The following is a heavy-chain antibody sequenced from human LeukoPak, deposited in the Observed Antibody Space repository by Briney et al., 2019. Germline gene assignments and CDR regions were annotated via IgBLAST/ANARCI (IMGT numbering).Heavy chain of an antibody. D-gene: IGHD2-2*02. Sequence: PSETLSLTCTVSGGSISSGGYYWSWIRQHPGKGLEWMGYIYYSGSTYYNPSLKSRVTISVDTSKNQFSLKLSSVTAADTAVYYCARAAYCSSTSCYNPRWYFDLWGRGTLVTVSS. CDR3: ARAAYCSSTSCYNPRWYFDL. CDR2: IYYSGST. J-gene: IGHJ2*01. V-gene: IGHV4-31*03. CDR1: GGSISSGGYY.